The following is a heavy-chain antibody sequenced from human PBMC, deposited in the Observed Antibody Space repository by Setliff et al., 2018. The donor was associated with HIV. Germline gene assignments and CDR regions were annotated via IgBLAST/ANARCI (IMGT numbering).Heavy chain of an antibody. J-gene: IGHJ1*01. CDR1: GYTFNNYG. Sequence: ASVKVSCKASGYTFNNYGISWVRQAPGQGLEWMGWINTHSGYTNYAKKFQGRVTVTKDSSTSIAYMELRNLRSDDTAVYYCASHPPWLDRAEYFQHWGQGTLVTVSS. CDR3: ASHPPWLDRAEYFQH. CDR2: INTHSGYT. V-gene: IGHV1-18*01. D-gene: IGHD6-19*01.